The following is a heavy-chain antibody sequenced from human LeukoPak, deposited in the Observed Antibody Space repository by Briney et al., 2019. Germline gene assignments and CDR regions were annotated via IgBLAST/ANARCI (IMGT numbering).Heavy chain of an antibody. CDR2: MNTNSGNT. V-gene: IGHV1-8*01. CDR1: GYTFTRYD. Sequence: ASVKVSCKASGYTFTRYDIDGVRQATGRGLEWMGWMNTNSGNTGYAQKFQGRVTMTRNTSISTAYMELSSLRSEDTAVYYCAREGPGTIFGVVDPWGQGTLVTVSS. J-gene: IGHJ5*02. D-gene: IGHD3-3*01. CDR3: AREGPGTIFGVVDP.